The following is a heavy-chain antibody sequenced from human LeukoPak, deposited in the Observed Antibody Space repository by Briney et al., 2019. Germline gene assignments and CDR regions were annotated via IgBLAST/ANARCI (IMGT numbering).Heavy chain of an antibody. Sequence: PGGSLRLSCAASGFTFSSDWMHWVRQAPGKGLVWVSRINSDGSTTNYVDSVKGRFTISRDNAKNTLYLQMNNLRAEDTAVYYCATDRVRGVIPLGYWGQGTLVTVSS. CDR3: ATDRVRGVIPLGY. CDR1: GFTFSSDW. CDR2: INSDGSTT. V-gene: IGHV3-74*01. J-gene: IGHJ4*02. D-gene: IGHD3-10*01.